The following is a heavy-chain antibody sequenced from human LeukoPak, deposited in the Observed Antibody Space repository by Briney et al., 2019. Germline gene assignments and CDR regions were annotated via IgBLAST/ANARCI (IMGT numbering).Heavy chain of an antibody. CDR1: GFTFSSYS. CDR3: AREGNSAAGTWDYFDY. CDR2: ISSSSSYI. J-gene: IGHJ4*02. V-gene: IGHV3-21*01. Sequence: GGSLRLSCAASGFTFSSYSMNWVRQAPGKGLEWVSSISSSSSYIYYADSVKGRFTISRDNAKNSLYLQMNSLRAEDTAVYYCAREGNSAAGTWDYFDYWGQGTLVTVSS. D-gene: IGHD6-13*01.